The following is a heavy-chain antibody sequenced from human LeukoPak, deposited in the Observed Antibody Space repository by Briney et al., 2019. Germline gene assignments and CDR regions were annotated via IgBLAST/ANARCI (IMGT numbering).Heavy chain of an antibody. Sequence: PGGSLRLSCAASGFTFSSYAMSWVRQAPGKGLEWVSAISGSGGSTYYADSVKGRFTISRDNSKNTLYLQMNSLRAEDTAVYYCAKDLRLGRTIYGLFDYWGQGTLVTVSS. CDR2: ISGSGGST. V-gene: IGHV3-23*01. J-gene: IGHJ4*02. CDR1: GFTFSSYA. CDR3: AKDLRLGRTIYGLFDY. D-gene: IGHD3-3*01.